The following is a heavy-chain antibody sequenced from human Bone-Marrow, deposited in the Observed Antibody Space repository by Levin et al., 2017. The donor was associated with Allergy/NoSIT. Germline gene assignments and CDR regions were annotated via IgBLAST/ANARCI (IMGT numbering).Heavy chain of an antibody. Sequence: GESLKISCAASGFTFSSYWMSWVRQAPGKGLEWVANIKQDGSEKYYVDSVKGRFTISRDNAKNSLYLQMNSLRAEDTAVYYCARGLRRGWYFDYWGQGTLVTVSS. CDR1: GFTFSSYW. CDR2: IKQDGSEK. CDR3: ARGLRRGWYFDY. V-gene: IGHV3-7*04. J-gene: IGHJ4*02. D-gene: IGHD2-15*01.